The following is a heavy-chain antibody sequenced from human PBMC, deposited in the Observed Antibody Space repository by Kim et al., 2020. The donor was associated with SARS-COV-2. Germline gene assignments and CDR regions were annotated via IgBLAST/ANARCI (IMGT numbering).Heavy chain of an antibody. CDR2: INTNTGNP. D-gene: IGHD2-2*01. Sequence: ASVKVSCKASGYTFTSYAMNWVRQAPGQGLEWMGWINTNTGNPTYAQGFTGRFVFSLDTSVSTAYLQISSLKAEDTAVYYCARVSYCSSTSCYDGSLGSKYYYYYGMDVWGQGTTVTVSS. CDR1: GYTFTSYA. CDR3: ARVSYCSSTSCYDGSLGSKYYYYYGMDV. V-gene: IGHV7-4-1*02. J-gene: IGHJ6*02.